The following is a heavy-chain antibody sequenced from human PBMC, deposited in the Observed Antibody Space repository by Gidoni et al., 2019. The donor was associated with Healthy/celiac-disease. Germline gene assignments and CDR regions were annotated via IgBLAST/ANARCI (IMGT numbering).Heavy chain of an antibody. CDR3: ARGPVAGRRTFDY. CDR1: GGSISSYY. Sequence: QVQLQASGPGLVKPSEPLSLTCTVSGGSISSYYWSWIRQTPVKGLEWIGYIYYSGSTNYNPSLKSRVTISVDTSKNQFSLKLSSVTAADTTVYYCARGPVAGRRTFDYWGQGTLVTVSS. CDR2: IYYSGST. J-gene: IGHJ4*02. D-gene: IGHD6-19*01. V-gene: IGHV4-59*01.